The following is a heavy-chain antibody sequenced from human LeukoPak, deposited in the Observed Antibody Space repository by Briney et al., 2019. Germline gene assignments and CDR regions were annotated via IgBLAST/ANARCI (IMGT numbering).Heavy chain of an antibody. D-gene: IGHD6-6*01. Sequence: PGGSMRLSCAAAGFTFSNYGMHWVRQPPGKGLEWVAVNWSDGSTKKYADSVTGRFTICRDNSQNTLYLQMNSLRAEDTAVYYCATDRGSSPFDYWGQGTLVTVPS. V-gene: IGHV3-33*01. CDR2: NWSDGSTK. CDR3: ATDRGSSPFDY. J-gene: IGHJ4*02. CDR1: GFTFSNYG.